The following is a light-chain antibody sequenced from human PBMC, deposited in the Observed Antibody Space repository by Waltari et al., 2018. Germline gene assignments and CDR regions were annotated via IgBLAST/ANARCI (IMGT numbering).Light chain of an antibody. J-gene: IGLJ3*02. V-gene: IGLV1-44*01. CDR2: GDF. Sequence: QSALTQEAPVPGTVGQNVTLSCIGNSNPNGSYTVGWYQQSSHGAPKTVIFGDFLPSGIPGRFSASKSGTTASLTISGLQPEDEAAYYCSTWDYSLRAWVFGGGTILTVL. CDR1: SNPNGSYT. CDR3: STWDYSLRAWV.